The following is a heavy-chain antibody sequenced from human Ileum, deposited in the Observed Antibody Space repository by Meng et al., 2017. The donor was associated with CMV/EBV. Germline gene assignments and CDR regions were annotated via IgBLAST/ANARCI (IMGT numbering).Heavy chain of an antibody. J-gene: IGHJ4*02. CDR3: TAGTGKTDFDY. V-gene: IGHV3-15*01. CDR1: GFTFSNAW. CDR2: IKSKTDGGTI. Sequence: LSLTCAASGFTFSNAWMSWVRQAPGKGLEWVGRIKSKTDGGTIDYAAPVKGRFTISRDDSKNTLYLQMNSLKTEDTAVYYCTAGTGKTDFDYWGQGTLVTVSS. D-gene: IGHD1-1*01.